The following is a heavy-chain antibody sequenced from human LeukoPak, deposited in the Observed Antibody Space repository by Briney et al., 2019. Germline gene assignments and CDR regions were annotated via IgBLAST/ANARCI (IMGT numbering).Heavy chain of an antibody. D-gene: IGHD3-22*01. Sequence: PSETQSLTCNVSGDSVTSDNFYWAWIRQPPGKGLEWIGEINHSGSTNYNPSLKSRVTISVDTSKNQFSLKLSSVTAADTAVYYCAREGYYTDFDYWGQGTLVTVSS. CDR3: AREGYYTDFDY. CDR2: INHSGST. CDR1: GDSVTSDNFY. V-gene: IGHV4-39*07. J-gene: IGHJ4*02.